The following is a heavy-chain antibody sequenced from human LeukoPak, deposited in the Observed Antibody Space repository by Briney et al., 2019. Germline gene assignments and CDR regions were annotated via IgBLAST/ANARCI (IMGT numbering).Heavy chain of an antibody. D-gene: IGHD2-2*01. CDR1: GFTVSSNY. V-gene: IGHV3-53*01. Sequence: QPGGSLSLSYAASGFTVSSNYMSWVRKAPGKGLEWGSVIYSGGSTYYADSVKGRFTISRDNSKNTLYLQMNSRRAEYTAVYYCARVRLGCSSTSCYYYYYMDVWGKGTTVTVSS. J-gene: IGHJ6*03. CDR3: ARVRLGCSSTSCYYYYYMDV. CDR2: IYSGGST.